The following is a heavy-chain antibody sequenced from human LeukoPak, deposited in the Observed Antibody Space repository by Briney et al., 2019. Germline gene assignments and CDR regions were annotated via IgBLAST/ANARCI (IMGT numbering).Heavy chain of an antibody. D-gene: IGHD6-19*01. CDR1: GFTFSNAW. V-gene: IGHV3-15*01. CDR3: AKYPPPRLVNDRLDY. J-gene: IGHJ4*02. Sequence: GSLRLSCAASGFTFSNAWMSWVRQAPGKGLEWVGRIKSKTDGGTTDYAAPVKGRFTISRDDSKNTLYLQMNSLRAEDTAVYYCAKYPPPRLVNDRLDYWGQGTLVTVSS. CDR2: IKSKTDGGTT.